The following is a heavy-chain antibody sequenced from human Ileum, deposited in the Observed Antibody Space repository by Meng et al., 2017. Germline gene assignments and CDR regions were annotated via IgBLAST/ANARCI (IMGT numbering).Heavy chain of an antibody. CDR2: INNNGNT. Sequence: QVQLQQWVAGLLKPSETLSLTCVVYGGSFSANYWTWIRQPPGKGLEWIGEINNNGNTNYKPSLKSRVTISVDTSKKQFSLRLTSVTAADTAVYYCASARYDNWGQGTLVTVSS. V-gene: IGHV4-34*01. CDR3: ASARYDN. CDR1: GGSFSANY. J-gene: IGHJ4*02.